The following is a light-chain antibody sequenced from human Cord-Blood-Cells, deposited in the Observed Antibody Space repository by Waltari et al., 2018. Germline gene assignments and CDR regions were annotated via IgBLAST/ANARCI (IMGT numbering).Light chain of an antibody. CDR1: QSVSSN. Sequence: DIVMTQSPATLSMSPGERATLSCMASQSVSSNLAWYQQKPGQAPRLLIYGASTRATGIPARFSGSGSGTEFTLTISSLQSEDFAVYYCQQYNNWPPWTFGQGTKVEIK. CDR3: QQYNNWPPWT. CDR2: GAS. V-gene: IGKV3-15*01. J-gene: IGKJ1*01.